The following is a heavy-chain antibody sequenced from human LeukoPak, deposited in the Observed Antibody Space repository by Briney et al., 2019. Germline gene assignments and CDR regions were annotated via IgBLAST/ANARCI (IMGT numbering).Heavy chain of an antibody. V-gene: IGHV1-24*01. CDR3: ATGGPRVTYYDFWSAQYWGAFDI. CDR1: GYTLTELS. D-gene: IGHD3-3*01. CDR2: FDPEDGET. Sequence: ASVKVSCKVSGYTLTELSMHWVRQAPGKGLEWMGGFDPEDGETIYAQKFQGRVTMTEDTSTDTAYMELSSLRSEDTAVYYCATGGPRVTYYDFWSAQYWGAFDIWGQGTMVTVSS. J-gene: IGHJ3*02.